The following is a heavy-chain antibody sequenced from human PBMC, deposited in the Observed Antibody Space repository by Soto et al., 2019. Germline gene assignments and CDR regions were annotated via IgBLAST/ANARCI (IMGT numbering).Heavy chain of an antibody. CDR2: IYHSGST. V-gene: IGHV4-30-2*01. D-gene: IGHD5-12*01. Sequence: KTSETLSLTCAVSGGSISSGGYSWSWIRQPPGKGLEWIGYIYHSGSTYYNPSLKSRVTISVDRSKTQFSLKLSSVTAADTAVYYCARSLRYSGYDLSWFDPWGQGTLVTVSS. CDR3: ARSLRYSGYDLSWFDP. CDR1: GGSISSGGYS. J-gene: IGHJ5*02.